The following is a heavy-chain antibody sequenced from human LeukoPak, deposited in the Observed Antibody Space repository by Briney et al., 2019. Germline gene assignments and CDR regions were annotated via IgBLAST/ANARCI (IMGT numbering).Heavy chain of an antibody. D-gene: IGHD5-18*01. V-gene: IGHV4-34*01. Sequence: PSETLSLTCAVYGGSFSGYYWSWIRQPPGKGLEWIGEINHSGSTNYNPSLKSRVTISVDTSKNQFSLKLNSVTAADTAVYYCAREGRGYSYSFYYFDYWGQGTLVTVSS. J-gene: IGHJ4*02. CDR3: AREGRGYSYSFYYFDY. CDR1: GGSFSGYY. CDR2: INHSGST.